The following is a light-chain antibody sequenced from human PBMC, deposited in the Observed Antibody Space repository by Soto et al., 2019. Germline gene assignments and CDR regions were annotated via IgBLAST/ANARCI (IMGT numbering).Light chain of an antibody. V-gene: IGKV1-39*01. CDR3: QQSYMDPIT. Sequence: DIQMTQSPSSLSASVGNRVTITCRASQSISTYLNWYQKKPGKAPNLLIYDASRLQSGVPSRFSGSAGGTDFTLSISSVQPEDFATYFCQQSYMDPITFGQGTRLELK. J-gene: IGKJ5*01. CDR2: DAS. CDR1: QSISTY.